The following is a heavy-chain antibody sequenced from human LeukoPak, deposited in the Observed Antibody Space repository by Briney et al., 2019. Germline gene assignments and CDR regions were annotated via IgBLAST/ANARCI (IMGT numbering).Heavy chain of an antibody. D-gene: IGHD6-13*01. CDR2: ISYDGSNE. Sequence: GGSLRLSCAASGFTFSSFGMHWVRQAPGKGLEWVAVISYDGSNEYYADSVKGRFTISRDNSKNTLYLQMSSLRPEDTAVYYCAKRMGPSITAADLDYWGRGTLVTVSS. CDR3: AKRMGPSITAADLDY. V-gene: IGHV3-30*18. CDR1: GFTFSSFG. J-gene: IGHJ4*02.